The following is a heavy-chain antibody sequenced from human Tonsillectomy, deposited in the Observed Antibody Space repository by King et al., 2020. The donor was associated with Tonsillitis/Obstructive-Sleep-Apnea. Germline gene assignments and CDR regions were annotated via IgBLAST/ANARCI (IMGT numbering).Heavy chain of an antibody. D-gene: IGHD2-2*01. CDR1: GYSFTSYW. CDR3: ARQLVPADSLNQ. CDR2: IDPSDSYT. Sequence: QLVQSGAEVKKPGASLRISCKGSGYSFTSYWINWVRQMPGKGLEWMGRIDPSDSYTKYSPSFQGHVTISADRSISTAFLQWSSLKASDTAIYYCARQLVPADSLNQWGQGTLVTVSS. V-gene: IGHV5-10-1*03. J-gene: IGHJ4*02.